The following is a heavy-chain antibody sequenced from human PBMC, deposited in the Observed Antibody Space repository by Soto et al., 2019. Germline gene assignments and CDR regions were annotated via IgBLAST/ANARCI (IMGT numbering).Heavy chain of an antibody. CDR3: AKDREDYSSGWYDF. V-gene: IGHV3-23*01. CDR1: GFTFNNYA. Sequence: EVQLLESGGGLVQPGGSLRLSCAASGFTFNNYAMSWVRQAPGKGLQWVSHLSHSETNTYYADSVKGRFTISRDNSKSTLFLQMNSLRAEDTAVYYCAKDREDYSSGWYDFWGQGTLVTVSS. CDR2: LSHSETNT. J-gene: IGHJ5*01. D-gene: IGHD6-19*01.